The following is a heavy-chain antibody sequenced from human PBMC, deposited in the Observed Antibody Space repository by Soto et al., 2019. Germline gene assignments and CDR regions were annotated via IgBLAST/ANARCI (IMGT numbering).Heavy chain of an antibody. CDR1: GGSISRYY. J-gene: IGHJ5*02. CDR3: AREVKCLTGAPRTPWSFVP. D-gene: IGHD1-20*01. CDR2: ITDSGST. V-gene: IGHV4-59*01. Sequence: TETLSLTCTVSGGSISRYYWSWIRQSPGKGLEWIGYITDSGSTNYNPSLKSRVTISVDKSKNQFSLRLSSVTDADTAFYYCAREVKCLTGAPRTPWSFVPWGQGILVTVS.